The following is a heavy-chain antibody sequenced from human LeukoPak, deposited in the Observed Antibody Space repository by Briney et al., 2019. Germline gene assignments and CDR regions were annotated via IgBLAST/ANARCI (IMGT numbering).Heavy chain of an antibody. J-gene: IGHJ4*02. CDR2: TRPSSGRT. Sequence: GASVKVSCKTSGYTFTNYYMHWVRQAPGQGPEWMGITRPSSGRTSYPQKFQGRVTMTWDMSTSTFYMELGSLTSDDTAVYYCAREGPETYNFDFWGQGTLVTVSS. D-gene: IGHD1-14*01. V-gene: IGHV1-46*01. CDR3: AREGPETYNFDF. CDR1: GYTFTNYY.